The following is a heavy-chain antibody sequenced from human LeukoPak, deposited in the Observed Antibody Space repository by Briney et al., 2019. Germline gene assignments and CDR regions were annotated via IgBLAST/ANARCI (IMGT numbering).Heavy chain of an antibody. V-gene: IGHV3-66*04. CDR2: LYSGGTT. J-gene: IGHJ4*02. D-gene: IGHD3-10*01. CDR1: GFTVSNSY. CDR3: ASQSEDYYGSGLAY. Sequence: GGSLRLSCAASGFTVSNSYLSWVRQAPGKGLEWVSVLYSGGTTVYADSVKGRFTISRDNSRNTLFLQMNSLRGEDTAVYYCASQSEDYYGSGLAYWGQGTQVTVSS.